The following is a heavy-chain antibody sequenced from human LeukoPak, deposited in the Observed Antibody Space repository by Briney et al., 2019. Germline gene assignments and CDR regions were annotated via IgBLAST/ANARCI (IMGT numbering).Heavy chain of an antibody. J-gene: IGHJ4*02. CDR1: GGSISGYS. D-gene: IGHD1-1*01. V-gene: IGHV4-4*07. Sequence: SETLSLNCTVSGGSISGYSWSWLRQPAGKGLEWIGRINTSGSTNYNPSLKSRVTMSGDTSKNQFSLNLSSVTAADTAVYYCARGPRVATGYYFDYWGQGTLVPVSS. CDR3: ARGPRVATGYYFDY. CDR2: INTSGST.